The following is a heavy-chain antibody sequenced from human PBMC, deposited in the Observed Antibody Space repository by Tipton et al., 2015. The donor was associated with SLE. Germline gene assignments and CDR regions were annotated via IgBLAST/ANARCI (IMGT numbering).Heavy chain of an antibody. CDR1: GGSINNHF. CDR2: IFYSGGT. Sequence: LRLSCTVSGGSINNHFWSWVRQPPGKGLEWIGYIFYSGGTNYNPSLKSRVTMPVDTSKNQFSLKLNSVTAADTALYYCARGASSLDYWGLGTLVTVS. J-gene: IGHJ4*02. V-gene: IGHV4-59*11. D-gene: IGHD6-6*01. CDR3: ARGASSLDY.